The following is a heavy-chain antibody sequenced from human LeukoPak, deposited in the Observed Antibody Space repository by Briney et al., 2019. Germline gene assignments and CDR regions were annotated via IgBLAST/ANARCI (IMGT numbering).Heavy chain of an antibody. D-gene: IGHD4-17*01. V-gene: IGHV1-24*01. J-gene: IGHJ1*01. CDR1: GYTLTELS. CDR2: FDPGDGET. CDR3: ATPVTTGPEYFQH. Sequence: ASVKVSCKVSGYTLTELSMHWVRQAPGKGLEWMGGFDPGDGETIYAQKFQGRVTMTEDTSTDTAYMELSSLRSEDTAVYYCATPVTTGPEYFQHWGQGTLVTVSS.